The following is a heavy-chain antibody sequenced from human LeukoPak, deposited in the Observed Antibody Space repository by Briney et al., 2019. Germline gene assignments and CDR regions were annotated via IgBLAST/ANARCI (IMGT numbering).Heavy chain of an antibody. CDR2: IYTSGST. Sequence: PSQTLSLTCTVSGGSISSGSYYWSWIRQPAGKGLEWIGRIYTSGSTSYNPSLKSRVTISVDTSKNQFSLKLSSVTAADTAVYYCARERSGSYYLDAFDIWGQGTMVTVSS. V-gene: IGHV4-61*02. CDR3: ARERSGSYYLDAFDI. J-gene: IGHJ3*02. D-gene: IGHD1-26*01. CDR1: GGSISSGSYY.